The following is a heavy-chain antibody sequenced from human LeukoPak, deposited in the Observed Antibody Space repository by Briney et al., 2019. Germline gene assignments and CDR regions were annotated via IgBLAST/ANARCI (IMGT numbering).Heavy chain of an antibody. Sequence: GASVKVTCKASGYTFTSYGINWVRQAPGQGLEWMGWISTYNGNTNYAQKFQGRVTMTRDTSTSTVYMELSSLRSEDTAVYYCARTNYNDSSAYYDYWGQGSLVTVSS. CDR3: ARTNYNDSSAYYDY. V-gene: IGHV1-18*01. J-gene: IGHJ4*02. CDR2: ISTYNGNT. D-gene: IGHD3-22*01. CDR1: GYTFTSYG.